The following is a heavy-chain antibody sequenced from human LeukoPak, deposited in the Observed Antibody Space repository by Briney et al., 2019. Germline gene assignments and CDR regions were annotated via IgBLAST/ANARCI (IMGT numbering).Heavy chain of an antibody. CDR1: GGTFSSYA. Sequence: SVKVSCKASGGTFSSYAISWVRQAPGQGLEWMGGIIPIFGTANYAQKFQGRVTITADESTSTAYMELSSLRSEDTAVYYCARDRIAAAGKRGFDYWGQGTLVTVSS. J-gene: IGHJ4*02. CDR3: ARDRIAAAGKRGFDY. CDR2: IIPIFGTA. D-gene: IGHD6-13*01. V-gene: IGHV1-69*13.